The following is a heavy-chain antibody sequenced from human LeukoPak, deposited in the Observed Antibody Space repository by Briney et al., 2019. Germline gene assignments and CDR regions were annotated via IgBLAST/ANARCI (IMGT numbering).Heavy chain of an antibody. CDR3: AKDLTYYYYYYGMDV. V-gene: IGHV3-30*18. J-gene: IGHJ6*02. Sequence: GRSLRLSCAASGFTFSSYGMHWVRQAPGKGLEWVAVISYDGSNKYYADSVKGRFTISRDNSKNTLYLQMNSLRAEDTAVYYCAKDLTYYYYYYGMDVWGQGTTVTVSS. CDR2: ISYDGSNK. D-gene: IGHD1-14*01. CDR1: GFTFSSYG.